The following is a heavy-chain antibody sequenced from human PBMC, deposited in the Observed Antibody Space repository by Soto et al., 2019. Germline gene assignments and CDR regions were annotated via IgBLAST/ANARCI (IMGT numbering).Heavy chain of an antibody. J-gene: IGHJ4*02. CDR1: GGTFSSYA. Sequence: SVKVSCKASGGTFSSYAISWVRQAPGQGLEWMGGIIPIFGTANYAQKFQGRVTITADESTSTAYMELSSLRPEDTAVYYCARGMYSSSWYVSPIDYWGQGTLVTVSS. CDR3: ARGMYSSSWYVSPIDY. D-gene: IGHD6-13*01. V-gene: IGHV1-69*13. CDR2: IIPIFGTA.